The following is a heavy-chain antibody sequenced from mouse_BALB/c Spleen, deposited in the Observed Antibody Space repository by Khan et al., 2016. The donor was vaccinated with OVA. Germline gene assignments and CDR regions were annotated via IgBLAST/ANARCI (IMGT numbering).Heavy chain of an antibody. D-gene: IGHD1-1*01. CDR3: ATSYFYGYYFDY. Sequence: EVKLVESGGGLVQPGGSRKLSCAASGFTFSSYGVHWVRQAPERGLEWVAYISGDSTTIYYAETVKGRLTISRDNPKNTLFLQMTSLMSEDTAKYYCATSYFYGYYFDYWGPGTTLTVSS. CDR2: ISGDSTTI. J-gene: IGHJ2*01. CDR1: GFTFSSYG. V-gene: IGHV5-17*02.